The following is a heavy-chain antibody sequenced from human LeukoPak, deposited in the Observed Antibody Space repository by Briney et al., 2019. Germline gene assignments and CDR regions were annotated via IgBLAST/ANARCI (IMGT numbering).Heavy chain of an antibody. J-gene: IGHJ4*02. V-gene: IGHV3-48*03. CDR3: ARDEYIAVLDY. CDR1: GFTFSSYE. CDR2: ISSSGSTI. Sequence: GGSLRLSCAASGFTFSSYEMNWVRQAPGKGLEWVSYISSSGSTIYYADSVKGRFTISRDNAKNSLYLQMNSLRAEDTAVYYCARDEYIAVLDYWGRGTLVTVSS. D-gene: IGHD6-19*01.